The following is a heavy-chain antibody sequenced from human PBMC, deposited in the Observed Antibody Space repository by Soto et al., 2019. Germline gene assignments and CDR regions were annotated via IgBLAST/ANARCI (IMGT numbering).Heavy chain of an antibody. J-gene: IGHJ3*02. CDR1: GGTFSSYA. CDR2: IIPIFGTA. Sequence: SSVKVSCKASGGTFSSYAISWVRQAPGQGLEWMGGIIPIFGTANYAQKFQGRVTITADESTSTAYMELSSLRSDATAVYYCARDQVGVVTGFAFDIWGQGTMVTVSS. CDR3: ARDQVGVVTGFAFDI. D-gene: IGHD3-3*01. V-gene: IGHV1-69*13.